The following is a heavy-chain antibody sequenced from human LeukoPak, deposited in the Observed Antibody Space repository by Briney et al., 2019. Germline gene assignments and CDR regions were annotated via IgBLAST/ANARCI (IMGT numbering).Heavy chain of an antibody. J-gene: IGHJ5*02. D-gene: IGHD3-16*01. V-gene: IGHV3-15*01. CDR1: GFIFSNRW. Sequence: PGGSLRLSCAASGFIFSNRWMSWVRQAPGKGLEWVGRIKSKTDSGTTDYAAPVKGRFTISRDDSKNTLYLQMDSLKIEDTALYYCTTLGDFVGSWGQGTLVTVSS. CDR3: TTLGDFVGS. CDR2: IKSKTDSGTT.